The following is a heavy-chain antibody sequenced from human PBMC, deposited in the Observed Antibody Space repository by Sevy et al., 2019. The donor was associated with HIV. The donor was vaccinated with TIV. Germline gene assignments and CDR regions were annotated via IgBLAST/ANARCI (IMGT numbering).Heavy chain of an antibody. J-gene: IGHJ4*02. CDR3: ARGTYSSGWEIDY. D-gene: IGHD6-19*01. CDR2: ISNSSSYI. V-gene: IGHV3-21*01. Sequence: GGSLRLSCAASGFTFSSYSMNWVRQAPGKGLEWVSSISNSSSYIYYAASLKGRLTISRDNAKNSLYLQMNSLRAEDTAVYYCARGTYSSGWEIDYWGQGTLVTVSS. CDR1: GFTFSSYS.